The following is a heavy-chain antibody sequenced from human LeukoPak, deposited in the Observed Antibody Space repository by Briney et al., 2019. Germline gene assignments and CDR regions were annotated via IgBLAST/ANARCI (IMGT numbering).Heavy chain of an antibody. V-gene: IGHV4-34*01. CDR2: INHSGST. CDR1: GGSFSGYY. J-gene: IGHJ1*01. Sequence: SETLSLTCAVYGGSFSGYYWSWIRQPPGKGLEWIGEINHSGSTNYNPSLKSRVTISVDTSKNQFSLKLSSVTAADTAVYYCAAREVTRTFQHWGRGTLVTVSS. CDR3: AAREVTRTFQH. D-gene: IGHD2-21*02.